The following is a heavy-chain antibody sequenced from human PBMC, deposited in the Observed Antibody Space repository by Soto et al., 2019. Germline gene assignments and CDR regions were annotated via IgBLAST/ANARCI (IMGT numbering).Heavy chain of an antibody. Sequence: GASVKVSCKASGYTFTSYGISWVRQAPGQGLEWMGWISAYNGNTNYAQKPQGRVTMTTDTSTSTAYMELRSLRSDDTAVYYCARGPASGPSRDDFDYWGQGTLVTVSS. CDR2: ISAYNGNT. J-gene: IGHJ4*02. CDR1: GYTFTSYG. V-gene: IGHV1-18*01. CDR3: ARGPASGPSRDDFDY. D-gene: IGHD5-12*01.